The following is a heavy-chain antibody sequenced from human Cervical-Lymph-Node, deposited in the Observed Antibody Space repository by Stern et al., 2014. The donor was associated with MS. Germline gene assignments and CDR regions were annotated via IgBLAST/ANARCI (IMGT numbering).Heavy chain of an antibody. CDR1: GFSLSNSGVG. D-gene: IGHD3/OR15-3a*01. J-gene: IGHJ4*02. Sequence: EESGPTLVKPTQTLTLPCTFSGFSLSNSGVGVGWIRQPPGKALGWLALIYWDDDKRYSPSLKTRLTITKDASKNQVVLTMTNMDPVDTATYYCAHTKDFWTGYYNGYFDNWGQGTLVTVSS. CDR2: IYWDDDK. V-gene: IGHV2-5*02. CDR3: AHTKDFWTGYYNGYFDN.